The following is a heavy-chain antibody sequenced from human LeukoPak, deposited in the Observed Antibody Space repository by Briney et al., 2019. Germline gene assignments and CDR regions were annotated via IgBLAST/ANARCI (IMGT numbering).Heavy chain of an antibody. CDR2: IKQDGSKK. CDR1: GFPFSSYW. J-gene: IGHJ4*02. CDR3: TRVGYIDEGIDY. V-gene: IGHV3-7*04. Sequence: EGSLRLSCVASGFPFSSYWMTWVRQAPGKGLEWVANIKQDGSKKSYVDSVKGRFTISRDNAKNSLYLQMNSLRAEDTAIYYCTRVGYIDEGIDYWGQGTLVTVSS. D-gene: IGHD5-24*01.